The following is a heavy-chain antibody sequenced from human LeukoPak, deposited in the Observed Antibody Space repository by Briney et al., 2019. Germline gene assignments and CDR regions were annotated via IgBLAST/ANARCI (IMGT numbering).Heavy chain of an antibody. CDR3: ARDGNAL. CDR1: GFTFSNSAM. CDR2: IYYSGST. D-gene: IGHD1-1*01. Sequence: PGGSLRLSCAASGFTFSNSAMRWVRQPPGKGLEWIGSIYYSGSTYYNPSLKSRVTISVDTSKNQFSLKLRSVTVADTAVYYCARDGNALWGQGTLVTVSS. V-gene: IGHV4-39*07. J-gene: IGHJ4*02.